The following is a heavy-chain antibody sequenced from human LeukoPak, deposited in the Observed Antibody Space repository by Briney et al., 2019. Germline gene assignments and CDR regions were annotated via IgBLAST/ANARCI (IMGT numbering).Heavy chain of an antibody. CDR2: ISAYNGNT. Sequence: ASVKVSCKASGYTFTSYGVSWVRQAPGQGLKWRGWISAYNGNTNYAQKLQGRVTMTTDTSTSTAYMELRSLRSDDTAVYYCARGDYGSGSYRYFNYWGPGTLVTVSS. CDR1: GYTFTSYG. CDR3: ARGDYGSGSYRYFNY. V-gene: IGHV1-18*01. J-gene: IGHJ4*02. D-gene: IGHD3-10*01.